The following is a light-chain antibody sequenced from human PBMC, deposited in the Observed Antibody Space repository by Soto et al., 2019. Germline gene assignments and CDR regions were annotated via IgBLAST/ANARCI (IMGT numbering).Light chain of an antibody. CDR3: HQYGSSPWT. J-gene: IGKJ1*01. CDR2: GAS. CDR1: QSVSSSY. Sequence: EIVLTQSPGTLSLSPGERATLSCRASQSVSSSYLAWYQQKPGQAPRLLIYGASIRATGIPDRFSGSGSGTDFSLTISRLEPEDFAVYYCHQYGSSPWTFGQGTKVDI. V-gene: IGKV3-20*01.